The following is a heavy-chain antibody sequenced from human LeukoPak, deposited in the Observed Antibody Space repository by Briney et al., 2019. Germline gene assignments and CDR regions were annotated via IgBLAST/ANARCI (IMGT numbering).Heavy chain of an antibody. V-gene: IGHV3-30*03. J-gene: IGHJ4*02. CDR1: GFTFSSHG. D-gene: IGHD2-2*01. Sequence: GGSLRLSCAASGFTFSSHGMHWVRQAPGKGLEWVAVISFDRTNTFYTDSVKGRFTISRDNSKNTLYLQMNSLRAEDTAVYYCARDFRVEHIVVVPAAMPANSSSWPLDYWGQGTLVTVSS. CDR3: ARDFRVEHIVVVPAAMPANSSSWPLDY. CDR2: ISFDRTNT.